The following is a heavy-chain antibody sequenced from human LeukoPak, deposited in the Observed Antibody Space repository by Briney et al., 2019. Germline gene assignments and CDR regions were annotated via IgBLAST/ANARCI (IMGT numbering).Heavy chain of an antibody. CDR2: ISRNSGSI. D-gene: IGHD3-22*01. CDR3: AKDITSYYYDSSGSLFDY. Sequence: QTGGSLRLSCAASGFTFDDYAMHWVRQAPGKGLEWVLGISRNSGSIGYADSVKGRFTISRDNAKNSLYLQMNSLRAEDTALYYCAKDITSYYYDSSGSLFDYWGQGTLVTVSS. J-gene: IGHJ4*02. V-gene: IGHV3-9*01. CDR1: GFTFDDYA.